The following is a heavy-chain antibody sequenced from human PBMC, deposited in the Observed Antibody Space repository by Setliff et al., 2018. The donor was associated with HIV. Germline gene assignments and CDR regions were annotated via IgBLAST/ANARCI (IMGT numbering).Heavy chain of an antibody. V-gene: IGHV4-39*01. CDR2: IYYSGST. Sequence: SETLSLTCTVSGDSTTSSSSYWGWIRQPPGKGLEWIGNIYYSGSTYYNPSLKSRVTISVDTSKNQFSLKLSSVTAADTAIYYCARTRGYTYDTSGQRGLADWGQGTLVTVSS. CDR1: GDSTTSSSSY. J-gene: IGHJ4*02. CDR3: ARTRGYTYDTSGQRGLAD. D-gene: IGHD3-22*01.